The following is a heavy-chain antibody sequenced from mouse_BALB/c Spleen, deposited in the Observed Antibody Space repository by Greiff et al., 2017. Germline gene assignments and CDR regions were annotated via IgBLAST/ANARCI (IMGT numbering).Heavy chain of an antibody. CDR3: TRAEEDAMDD. J-gene: IGHJ4*01. CDR2: ISSGGSYT. V-gene: IGHV5-6-4*01. Sequence: EVQLVESGGGLVKPGGSLKLSCAASGFTFSSYTMSWVRQTPEKRLEWVATISSGGSYTYYPDSVKGRFTISRDNAKNTLYLQMSSLKSEDTAMYYCTRAEEDAMDDWGQGTSVTVSS. CDR1: GFTFSSYT.